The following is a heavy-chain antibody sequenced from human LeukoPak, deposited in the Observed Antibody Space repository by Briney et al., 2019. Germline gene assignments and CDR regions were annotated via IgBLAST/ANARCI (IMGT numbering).Heavy chain of an antibody. CDR1: GFTFDDYA. J-gene: IGHJ4*02. CDR3: AKEPPYCSGGSCYSD. V-gene: IGHV3-9*01. Sequence: GRSLRLSCAASGFTFDDYAMHWVRQAPGKGLEWVSGISWNSGSIGYADSVKGRFTISRDNAKNSLYLQMSSLRAEDTALYYCAKEPPYCSGGSCYSDWGQGTLVTVSS. CDR2: ISWNSGSI. D-gene: IGHD2-15*01.